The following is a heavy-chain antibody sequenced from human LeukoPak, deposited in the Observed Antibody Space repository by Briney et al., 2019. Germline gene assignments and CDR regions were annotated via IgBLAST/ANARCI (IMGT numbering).Heavy chain of an antibody. CDR3: ARSLGYCSSTSCSPVDP. J-gene: IGHJ5*02. D-gene: IGHD2-2*01. CDR2: IYYSGST. V-gene: IGHV4-59*01. Sequence: SETLSLTCTVSGGSLSSKYWSWIRQPPGEGLEWIGYIYYSGSTNYNPSLKSRVTISVDTSKNQFSLKLSSVTAADTAVYYCARSLGYCSSTSCSPVDPWGQGTLVTVSS. CDR1: GGSLSSKY.